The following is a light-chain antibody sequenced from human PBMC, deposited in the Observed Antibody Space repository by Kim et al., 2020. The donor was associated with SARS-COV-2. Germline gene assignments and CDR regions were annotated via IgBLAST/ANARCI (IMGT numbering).Light chain of an antibody. CDR3: QQNNAFPLT. CDR2: MAS. J-gene: IGKJ4*01. V-gene: IGKV1-5*03. Sequence: DIQMTQSPSTLSASVGDRVTITCRASENINKWLVWYQQKPGKAPKVLIYMASSLESGVPSRFSGSGSGTEFSLTISSLQPDDFATYYCQQNNAFPLTFGRETKVDIK. CDR1: ENINKW.